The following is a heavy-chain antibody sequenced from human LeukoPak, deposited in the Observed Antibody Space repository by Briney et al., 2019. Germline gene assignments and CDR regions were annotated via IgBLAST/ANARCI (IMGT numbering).Heavy chain of an antibody. D-gene: IGHD3-10*01. CDR1: GFTFSTYS. CDR2: IRHDSSDI. Sequence: AGGSLRPSCAVSGFTFSTYSMNWVRQAPGKGLEWISFIRHDSSDIYYADSVKGRFTIFRDNARDSLYLQMNSLRAEDTAVYYCARDWFGELIWGQGTLVTVSS. J-gene: IGHJ4*02. CDR3: ARDWFGELI. V-gene: IGHV3-48*01.